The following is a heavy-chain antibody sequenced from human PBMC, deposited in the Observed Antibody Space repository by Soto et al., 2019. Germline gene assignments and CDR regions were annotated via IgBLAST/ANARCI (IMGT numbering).Heavy chain of an antibody. V-gene: IGHV3-11*05. D-gene: IGHD3-22*01. Sequence: QVQLVESGGGLVKPGGSLRLSCAASGFTFSDYYMSWIRQAPGKGLEWVSYISSSSSYTNYADSVKGRFTISRDNAKNSLYLQMNSLRAEDTAVYYCARDGRDYDSSLASMDVWGQGTTVTVSS. CDR3: ARDGRDYDSSLASMDV. CDR2: ISSSSSYT. J-gene: IGHJ6*02. CDR1: GFTFSDYY.